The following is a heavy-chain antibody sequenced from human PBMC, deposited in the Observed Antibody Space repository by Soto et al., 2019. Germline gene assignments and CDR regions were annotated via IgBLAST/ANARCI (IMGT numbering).Heavy chain of an antibody. CDR3: ARDRRGWQWQNYYYYGMDV. CDR1: GYTFTSYA. J-gene: IGHJ6*02. CDR2: INAGNGNT. V-gene: IGHV1-3*01. Sequence: ASVKVSCKASGYTFTSYAMHWVRQAPGQRLEWMGWINAGNGNTKYSQKFQGRVTITRDTSASTAYMELSSLRSEDTAVYYCARDRRGWQWQNYYYYGMDVWGQGTTVTVSS. D-gene: IGHD6-19*01.